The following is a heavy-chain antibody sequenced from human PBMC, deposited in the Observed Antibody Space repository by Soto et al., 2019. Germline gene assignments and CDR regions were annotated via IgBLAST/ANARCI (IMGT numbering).Heavy chain of an antibody. Sequence: GESLKISCKGSGYSFTSYWIGWVRQMPGKGLEWMGIIYPGDSDTRYSPSFQGQVTISADKSISTAYLQWSSLKASDTAMYYCARAEGHAICGRPGPYYYYGMDVWGQGTTVTVSS. J-gene: IGHJ6*02. D-gene: IGHD1-26*01. CDR2: IYPGDSDT. CDR1: GYSFTSYW. V-gene: IGHV5-51*01. CDR3: ARAEGHAICGRPGPYYYYGMDV.